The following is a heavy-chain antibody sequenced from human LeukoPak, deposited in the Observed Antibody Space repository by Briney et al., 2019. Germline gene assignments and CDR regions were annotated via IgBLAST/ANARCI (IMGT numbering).Heavy chain of an antibody. J-gene: IGHJ6*02. CDR2: IKQDGSEK. V-gene: IGHV3-7*01. Sequence: GGSLRLSCAASGFTFSSYWMSWVRQAPGKGLEWVANIKQDGSEKYYVDSVKGRFTTSRDNAKNSLYLQMNSLRAEDTAVYYCARTFSPHQYYDFWSGYYYYGMDVWGQGTTVTVSS. CDR3: ARTFSPHQYYDFWSGYYYYGMDV. CDR1: GFTFSSYW. D-gene: IGHD3-3*01.